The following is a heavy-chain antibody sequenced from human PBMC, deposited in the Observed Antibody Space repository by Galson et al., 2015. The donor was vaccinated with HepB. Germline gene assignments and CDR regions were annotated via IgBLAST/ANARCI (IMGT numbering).Heavy chain of an antibody. D-gene: IGHD3-10*01. Sequence: SVKVSCKASGSTFTGYYMHWVRQAPGQGLEWMGWINPNSGGTNYAQKFQGRVTMTRDRSISTAYMELSRLRSDDTAVYYCARVGITMVRGGTFNWFDPWGQGTLVTVSS. CDR1: GSTFTGYY. CDR3: ARVGITMVRGGTFNWFDP. CDR2: INPNSGGT. V-gene: IGHV1-2*02. J-gene: IGHJ5*02.